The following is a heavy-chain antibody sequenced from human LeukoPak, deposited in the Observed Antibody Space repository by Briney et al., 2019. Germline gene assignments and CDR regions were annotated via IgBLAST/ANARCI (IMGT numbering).Heavy chain of an antibody. CDR3: AKGQRGYCSSTSCYSYYYYYMDV. CDR1: GFTFSSYA. CDR2: ISGSGGST. V-gene: IGHV3-23*01. D-gene: IGHD2-2*02. Sequence: HPGGSLRLSCAASGFTFSSYAMSWVRQAPGKGLEWVSAISGSGGSTYYADSVKGRFTISRDNSKNTLYLQMNSLRAEDTAVYYCAKGQRGYCSSTSCYSYYYYYMDVWGKGTTVTVSS. J-gene: IGHJ6*03.